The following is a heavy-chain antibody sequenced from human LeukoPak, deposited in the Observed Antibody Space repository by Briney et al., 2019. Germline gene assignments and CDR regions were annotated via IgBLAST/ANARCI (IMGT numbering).Heavy chain of an antibody. CDR2: IYSGGST. D-gene: IGHD5-24*01. J-gene: IGHJ4*02. Sequence: GGSLRLSCAGSGFTVSSNHMSWVRLAPGKGLEWVSIIYSGGSTYYADSVKGRFTISRDNSENTLYLQMNSLRAEDTAVYYCARVGSYKFDYWGQGTLVTVSS. CDR3: ARVGSYKFDY. CDR1: GFTVSSNH. V-gene: IGHV3-53*01.